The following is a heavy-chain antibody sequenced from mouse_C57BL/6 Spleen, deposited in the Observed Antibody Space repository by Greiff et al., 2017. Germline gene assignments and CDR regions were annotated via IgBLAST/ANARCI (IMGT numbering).Heavy chain of an antibody. Sequence: QVQLQQPGAELVMPGASVKLSCKASGYTFTSYWMHWVKQRPGQGLEWIGEIDPSDSYTNYNQKFKGKSTLTVDKSSSTAYMQLSSLTSEDSAVYYCAREPYYSNYYVPHRWGEGTPLTVS. J-gene: IGHJ2*01. V-gene: IGHV1-69*01. CDR1: GYTFTSYW. CDR2: IDPSDSYT. CDR3: AREPYYSNYYVPHR. D-gene: IGHD2-5*01.